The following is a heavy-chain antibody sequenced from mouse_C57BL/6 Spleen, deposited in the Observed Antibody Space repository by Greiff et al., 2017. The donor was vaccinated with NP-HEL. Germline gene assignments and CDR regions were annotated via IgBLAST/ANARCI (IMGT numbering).Heavy chain of an antibody. Sequence: QVQLQQSGAELARPGASVKLSCKASGYTFTSYGISWVKQRTGQGLEWIGEIYPRSGNTYYNEKFKGKATLTADKSSSTAYMELRSLTSEDSAVYFCARSRDGYYPYYFDYWGQGTTLPGSS. CDR2: IYPRSGNT. V-gene: IGHV1-81*01. CDR1: GYTFTSYG. J-gene: IGHJ2*01. CDR3: ARSRDGYYPYYFDY. D-gene: IGHD2-3*01.